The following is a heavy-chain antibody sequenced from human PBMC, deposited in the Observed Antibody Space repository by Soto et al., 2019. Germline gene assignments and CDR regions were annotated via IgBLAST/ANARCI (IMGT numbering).Heavy chain of an antibody. CDR3: ARDHVAAAGSLY. CDR1: GFTFSGYG. J-gene: IGHJ4*02. CDR2: IWYDGSNK. D-gene: IGHD6-13*01. V-gene: IGHV3-33*01. Sequence: QVQLVESGGGVVQPGRSLRLSCAASGFTFSGYGMHWVRQAPGKGLEWVAVIWYDGSNKYYADSVKGRFTISRDNSKNPLYLQMNSLRAEDTAVYYCARDHVAAAGSLYWGQGTLVTVSS.